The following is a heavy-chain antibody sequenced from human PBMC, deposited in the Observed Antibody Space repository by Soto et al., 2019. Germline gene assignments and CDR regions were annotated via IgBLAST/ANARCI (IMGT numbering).Heavy chain of an antibody. J-gene: IGHJ6*02. Sequence: GESLKISCKGSGYSFTSYWIGWVRQMPGKGLEWMGIIYPGDSDTRYSPSFQGQVTISADKSISTAYLQWSSLKASDTAMYYCARTMVRGHYYYYYGMDVWGQGTTVTVSS. CDR2: IYPGDSDT. CDR1: GYSFTSYW. CDR3: ARTMVRGHYYYYYGMDV. V-gene: IGHV5-51*01. D-gene: IGHD3-10*01.